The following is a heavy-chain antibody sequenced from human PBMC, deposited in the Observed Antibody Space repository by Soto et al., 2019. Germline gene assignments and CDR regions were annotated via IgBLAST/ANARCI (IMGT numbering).Heavy chain of an antibody. J-gene: IGHJ6*02. CDR3: ARDLDYSNYSGVRYYYYGMDV. CDR2: INPNSGGT. V-gene: IGHV1-2*02. CDR1: GYTFTGYY. D-gene: IGHD4-4*01. Sequence: KVSCKASGYTFTGYYMHLVRQAPGQGLEWMGWINPNSGGTNYAQKFQGRVTMTRDTSISTAYMELSRLRSDDTAVYYCARDLDYSNYSGVRYYYYGMDVWGQGTTVTVSS.